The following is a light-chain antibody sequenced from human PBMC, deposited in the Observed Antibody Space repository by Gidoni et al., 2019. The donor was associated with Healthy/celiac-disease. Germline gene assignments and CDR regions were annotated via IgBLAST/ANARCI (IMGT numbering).Light chain of an antibody. Sequence: DIQMTPSPSTLSASVGDRVTITCRASQSISSWLAWYQQKPGKAPKLLIYDASSLESGVPSRFSGSGSGTEVTLTISSLQPDDFATYYCQQYNSYSPLTFGGGTKVEIK. CDR3: QQYNSYSPLT. CDR2: DAS. V-gene: IGKV1-5*01. J-gene: IGKJ4*01. CDR1: QSISSW.